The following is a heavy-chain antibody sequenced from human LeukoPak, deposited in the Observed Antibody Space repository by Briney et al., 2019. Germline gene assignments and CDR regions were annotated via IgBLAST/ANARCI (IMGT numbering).Heavy chain of an antibody. CDR2: ISSSSSTI. J-gene: IGHJ3*02. CDR3: ARDSGPYDFWSGYYRGNAFDI. V-gene: IGHV3-48*01. D-gene: IGHD3-3*01. CDR1: GFTFSSYS. Sequence: GGSLRLSCAASGFTFSSYSMNWVRQAPGKGLEWVSYISSSSSTIYYADSVKGRFTISRDNAKNSLYLQMKSLRAEDTAVYYCARDSGPYDFWSGYYRGNAFDIWGQGTMVTVSS.